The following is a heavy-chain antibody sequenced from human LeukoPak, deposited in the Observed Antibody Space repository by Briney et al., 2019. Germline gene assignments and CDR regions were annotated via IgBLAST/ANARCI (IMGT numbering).Heavy chain of an antibody. CDR2: IFGSGGSP. J-gene: IGHJ4*02. V-gene: IGHV3-23*01. CDR1: GFTVSSNY. D-gene: IGHD2-15*01. Sequence: GGSLRLSCAASGFTVSSNYMSWVCQAPGKGLGWISGIFGSGGSPHYADSVKGRFTISRDNSQEIVYLQLDSLRVEDTALYYCGKATVGYSSGRYPGWPVDYWGQGALVTVSS. CDR3: GKATVGYSSGRYPGWPVDY.